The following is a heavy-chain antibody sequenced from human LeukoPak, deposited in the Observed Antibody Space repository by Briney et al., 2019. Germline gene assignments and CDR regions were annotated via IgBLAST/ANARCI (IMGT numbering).Heavy chain of an antibody. J-gene: IGHJ6*02. D-gene: IGHD5-12*01. CDR3: ARGTYDSGNYYYGMDV. V-gene: IGHV4-30-2*01. CDR2: IYHSGST. CDR1: GGSISSGGYS. Sequence: SETLSLTCAVSGGSISSGGYSWSWIRQPPGTGLEWIGYIYHSGSTYYNPSLKSRVTISVDRSKNQFSLKLSSVTAADTAVYYCARGTYDSGNYYYGMDVWGQGTTVTVSS.